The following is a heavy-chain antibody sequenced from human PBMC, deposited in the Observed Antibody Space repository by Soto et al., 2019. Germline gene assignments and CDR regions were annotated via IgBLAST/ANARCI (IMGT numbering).Heavy chain of an antibody. CDR3: AKRPASIITFDY. CDR1: GFTFSNYA. Sequence: EVQLLDSGGGLVQPGGSLRLSCAASGFTFSNYAMSWVHQAPGKGLEWVSTISGNGGSTYYADSVKGRFTISRDNSKNMLFLQINSLRDDDSAVYYCAKRPASIITFDYWGQGTPVTVSS. V-gene: IGHV3-23*01. D-gene: IGHD2-2*01. CDR2: ISGNGGST. J-gene: IGHJ4*02.